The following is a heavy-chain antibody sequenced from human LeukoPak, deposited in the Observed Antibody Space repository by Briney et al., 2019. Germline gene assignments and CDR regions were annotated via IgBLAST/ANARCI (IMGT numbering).Heavy chain of an antibody. CDR1: GFTFSSYS. Sequence: GSLRLSCAASGFTFSSYSMNWVRQAPGKGLEWIGEINHSGSTNYNPSLKSRVTISVDTSKNQFSLKLSSVTAADTAVYYCARGRVGNRYRYSSGWLYFDHWGQGTLVTVSS. D-gene: IGHD6-19*01. CDR3: ARGRVGNRYRYSSGWLYFDH. CDR2: INHSGST. V-gene: IGHV4-34*01. J-gene: IGHJ4*02.